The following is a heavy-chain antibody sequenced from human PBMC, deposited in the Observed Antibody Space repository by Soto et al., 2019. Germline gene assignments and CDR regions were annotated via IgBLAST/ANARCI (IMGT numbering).Heavy chain of an antibody. Sequence: EVQLLESGGGLVQPGGSLRLSCAASGFTFSSSAISWVSPAPGKGLEWVSAVSANGQGIYYADSVRGRFTSSRDNSKNTVFLHMDSLSAEDTAVYYCAKDRHYPRDYFHYWGQGTLVTVSS. J-gene: IGHJ4*02. CDR2: VSANGQGI. CDR1: GFTFSSSA. CDR3: AKDRHYPRDYFHY. D-gene: IGHD3-10*01. V-gene: IGHV3-23*01.